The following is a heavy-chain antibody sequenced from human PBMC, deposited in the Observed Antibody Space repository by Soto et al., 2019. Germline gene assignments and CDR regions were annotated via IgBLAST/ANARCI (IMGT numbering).Heavy chain of an antibody. CDR3: ARRALLGFEY. CDR2: IKQDGSEK. Sequence: PGGSLRLSCAASGFTFSNYWMSWVRQAPGKGLEWVANIKQDGSEKYYVDSVKGRFTISRDNAKNSLSLQMNSLRAEDTAVYYCARRALLGFEYLGQGTLVTVSS. V-gene: IGHV3-7*01. D-gene: IGHD3-10*01. J-gene: IGHJ4*02. CDR1: GFTFSNYW.